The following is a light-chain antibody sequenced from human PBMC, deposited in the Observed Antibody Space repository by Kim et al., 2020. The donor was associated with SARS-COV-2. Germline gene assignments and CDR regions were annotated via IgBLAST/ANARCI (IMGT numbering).Light chain of an antibody. V-gene: IGLV1-51*01. J-gene: IGLJ1*01. Sequence: QKVTISCSGSSSNNGHNYVSWYQQLPGTAPKLLIYDNNKRPSGIPDRFSGSKSGTSATLGITGLQTGDEADYYCGTWDSSLSAGRVFGTGTKVTVL. CDR1: SSNNGHNY. CDR2: DNN. CDR3: GTWDSSLSAGRV.